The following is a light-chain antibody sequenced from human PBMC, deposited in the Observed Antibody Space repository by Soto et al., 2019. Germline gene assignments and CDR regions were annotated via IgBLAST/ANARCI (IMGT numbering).Light chain of an antibody. CDR2: GVY. Sequence: VLTQSPGTLSVSPGETATLSCKASEPIKTYYFGWYQQKPGQSPRLLIYGVYSRATGIPDRFSGSGSGTDFTLTISRLEPEDFAVYYCQFYGSSLITFGQGTRLEIK. CDR3: QFYGSSLIT. J-gene: IGKJ5*01. V-gene: IGKV3-20*01. CDR1: EPIKTYY.